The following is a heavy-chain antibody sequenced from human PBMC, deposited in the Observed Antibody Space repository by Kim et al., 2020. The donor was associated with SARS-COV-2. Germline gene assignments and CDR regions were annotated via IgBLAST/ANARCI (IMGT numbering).Heavy chain of an antibody. CDR2: ISYDGSIK. D-gene: IGHD3-10*01. Sequence: GGSLRLSCGASGFTFNNYAMHWVRQAPGKGLEWVAVISYDGSIKYYADSVKGQFTVSRDSSHNTLYLQMRSLRPEDTALYYGAKSSAFFGFGEGLNAFD. J-gene: IGHJ3*01. CDR1: GFTFNNYA. CDR3: AKSSAFFGFGEGLNAFD. V-gene: IGHV3-30*18.